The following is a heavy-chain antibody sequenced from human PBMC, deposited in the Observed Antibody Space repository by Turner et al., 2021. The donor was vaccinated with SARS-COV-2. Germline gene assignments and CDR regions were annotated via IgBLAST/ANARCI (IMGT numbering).Heavy chain of an antibody. V-gene: IGHV3-15*05. CDR3: TTGPALSLV. CDR1: GFTFNNAW. Sequence: EVQLVESGGGLVKPAGSLRLSCAASGFTFNNAWMSWVRQAPGEGLEWVGHIKPNTDGGKTAYAAPVEGRFSISRDDSINTLYLQMNSLTTGDTAVYYCTTGPALSLVWSQGTLVTVSS. CDR2: IKPNTDGGKT. J-gene: IGHJ4*02. D-gene: IGHD3-16*01.